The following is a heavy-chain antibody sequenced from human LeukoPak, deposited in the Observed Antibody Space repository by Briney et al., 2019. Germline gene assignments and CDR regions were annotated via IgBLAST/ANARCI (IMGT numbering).Heavy chain of an antibody. CDR1: GFTFSSYG. V-gene: IGHV3-33*01. CDR2: IWYDGSNK. Sequence: AGGSLRLSCAASGFTFSSYGMHWVRQAPGKGLEWVAVIWYDGSNKYYADSVKGRFTISRDNSKNTLYLQMNSLRAEDTAVYYCARAGYLLRLTDFDYWGQGTLVTVSS. CDR3: ARAGYLLRLTDFDY. J-gene: IGHJ4*02. D-gene: IGHD6-25*01.